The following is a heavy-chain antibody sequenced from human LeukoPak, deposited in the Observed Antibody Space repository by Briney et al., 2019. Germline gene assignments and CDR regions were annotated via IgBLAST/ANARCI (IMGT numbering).Heavy chain of an antibody. D-gene: IGHD2-2*01. V-gene: IGHV3-53*01. CDR2: IYSGGST. CDR3: ARMKWGYCSSTSCSYYFDY. Sequence: PGGSLRLSCAASGFTVSSNYMSWVRQAPGKGLEWVSVIYSGGSTYYADSVKGRFTISRDNAKNSLYLQMNSLRAEDTAVYYCARMKWGYCSSTSCSYYFDYWGQGTLVTVSS. CDR1: GFTVSSNY. J-gene: IGHJ4*02.